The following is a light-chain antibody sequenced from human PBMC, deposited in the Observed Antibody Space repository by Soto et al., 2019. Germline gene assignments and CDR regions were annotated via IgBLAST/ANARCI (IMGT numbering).Light chain of an antibody. V-gene: IGKV3-11*01. Sequence: TLSLSPGERATLSCRASQSVSSYLAWYQQKPGQAPRLLIYDASNRATGIPARFSGSGSGTDFTLTVSSLEPEDFAVYYCQQRSNWPLTFGGGTKVDIK. CDR3: QQRSNWPLT. CDR2: DAS. J-gene: IGKJ4*01. CDR1: QSVSSY.